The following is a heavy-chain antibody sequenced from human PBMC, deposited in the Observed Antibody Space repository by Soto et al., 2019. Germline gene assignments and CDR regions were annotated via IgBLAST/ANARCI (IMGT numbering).Heavy chain of an antibody. V-gene: IGHV3-23*01. CDR2: ISGSGGST. CDR3: AKDQGSSWYEIDY. Sequence: EVQLLESGGGLVQPGGSLRLSYAASGFTFSNYAVTWVRQAPGKGLEWVSTISGSGGSTYYADSVKGRFTISRDNSKKTRYLQMNSLRAEDTAVYYCAKDQGSSWYEIDYWGQGTLVTVSS. D-gene: IGHD6-13*01. CDR1: GFTFSNYA. J-gene: IGHJ4*02.